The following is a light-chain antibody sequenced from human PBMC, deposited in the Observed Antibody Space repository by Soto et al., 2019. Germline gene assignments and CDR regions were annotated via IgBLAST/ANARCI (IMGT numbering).Light chain of an antibody. J-gene: IGLJ1*01. Sequence: QAVVTQPPSVSGAPGQSVTISCTGSSSNLGTGYEVQWYQQLPGTVPKLLIFGNRNRTSGVPDRFSGSKSGASAFLAITGLQADDEADYYCQSYDTRLYYVFGSGTKLTVL. CDR1: SSNLGTGYE. CDR3: QSYDTRLYYV. CDR2: GNR. V-gene: IGLV1-40*03.